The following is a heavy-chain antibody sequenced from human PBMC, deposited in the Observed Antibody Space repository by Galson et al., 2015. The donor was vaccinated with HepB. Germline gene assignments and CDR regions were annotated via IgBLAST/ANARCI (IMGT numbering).Heavy chain of an antibody. CDR2: ISAYNGNT. V-gene: IGHV1-18*01. CDR1: GYTFTSYG. CDR3: ARDLGSYLPRGAGDY. J-gene: IGHJ4*02. Sequence: SVKVSCKASGYTFTSYGISWVRQAPGQGLERMGWISAYNGNTNYAQKLQGRVTMTTDTSTSTAYMELRSLRSDDTAVYYCARDLGSYLPRGAGDYWGQGTLVTVSS. D-gene: IGHD1-26*01.